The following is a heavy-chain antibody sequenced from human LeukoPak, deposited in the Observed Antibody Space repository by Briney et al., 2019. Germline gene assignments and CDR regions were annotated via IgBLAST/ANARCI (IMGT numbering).Heavy chain of an antibody. D-gene: IGHD3-22*01. CDR3: ARSKDGGDSSGYYFSY. CDR2: INPSGGST. J-gene: IGHJ4*02. CDR1: GYTFTSYY. V-gene: IGHV1-46*01. Sequence: ASVKVSCKASGYTFTSYYMHWVRQAPGQGLEWMGIINPSGGSTSYAQKFQGRVTMTRDMSTSTVYMELSSLRSEDTAVYYCARSKDGGDSSGYYFSYWGQGTLVTVSS.